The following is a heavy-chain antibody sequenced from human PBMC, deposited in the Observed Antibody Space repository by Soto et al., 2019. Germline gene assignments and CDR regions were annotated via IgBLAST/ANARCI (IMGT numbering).Heavy chain of an antibody. V-gene: IGHV3-23*01. CDR2: ISGSGGST. D-gene: IGHD6-19*01. CDR3: AKVSGWSNWFDP. CDR1: GFTFSSYA. J-gene: IGHJ5*02. Sequence: VGSLRLSCAASGFTFSSYAMSWVRQAPGKGLEWVSAISGSGGSTYYADSVKGRFTISRDNSKNTLYLQMNSLRAEDTAVYYCAKVSGWSNWFDPWGQGTPVTVSS.